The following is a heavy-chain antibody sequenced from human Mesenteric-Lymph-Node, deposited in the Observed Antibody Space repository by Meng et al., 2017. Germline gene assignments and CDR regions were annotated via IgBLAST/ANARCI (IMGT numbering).Heavy chain of an antibody. Sequence: SETLSLTCTVSGGSISSSSYYWGWIRQPPGKGLEWIGSIYYSGSTYYNPSLKSRVTISVDTSKNQFSLKLSSVTAADTAVYYCARVGGYSSGWFHDYWGQGTLVTVSS. V-gene: IGHV4-39*07. CDR3: ARVGGYSSGWFHDY. J-gene: IGHJ4*02. CDR2: IYYSGST. D-gene: IGHD6-19*01. CDR1: GGSISSSSYY.